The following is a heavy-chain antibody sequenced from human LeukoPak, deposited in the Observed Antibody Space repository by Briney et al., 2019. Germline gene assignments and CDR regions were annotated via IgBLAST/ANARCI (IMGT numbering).Heavy chain of an antibody. CDR3: ARDAVSLAAAGTSDY. Sequence: GGSLRLSCAASGFTFSSYEMNWVRQAPGKGLEWVSYIGSSGSNIYYVDSVKGRFTISRDNAKNSLYLQMNSLRAEDTAVYYCARDAVSLAAAGTSDYWGQGTLVTVSS. J-gene: IGHJ4*02. CDR1: GFTFSSYE. CDR2: IGSSGSNI. D-gene: IGHD6-13*01. V-gene: IGHV3-48*03.